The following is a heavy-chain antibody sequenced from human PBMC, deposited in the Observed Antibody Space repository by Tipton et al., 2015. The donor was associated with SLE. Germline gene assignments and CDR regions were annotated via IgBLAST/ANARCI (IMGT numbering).Heavy chain of an antibody. V-gene: IGHV3-23*01. D-gene: IGHD3-10*01. CDR1: GFTFSSYE. Sequence: SLRLSCAASGFTFSSYEMNWVRQAPGKGLEWVSAISGSGGSTYYADSVKGRFTISRDNSKNTLYLQMNSLRAEDRAVYYCAKGPVTLIRGVIPYLDFWGQGTLVTVSS. CDR2: ISGSGGST. J-gene: IGHJ4*02. CDR3: AKGPVTLIRGVIPYLDF.